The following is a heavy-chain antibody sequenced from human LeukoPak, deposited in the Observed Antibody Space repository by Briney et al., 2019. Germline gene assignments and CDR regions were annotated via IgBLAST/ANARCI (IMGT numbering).Heavy chain of an antibody. Sequence: ASVKVSCKASGYTFTGYYMHWVRQAPGQGLEWMGRINPNSGGTNYAQKFQGRVTMTRDTSISTAYMELSRLRSDDTAVYYCARESISYYDSSGYFDYWGQGTLVTVSS. D-gene: IGHD3-22*01. CDR1: GYTFTGYY. CDR3: ARESISYYDSSGYFDY. CDR2: INPNSGGT. V-gene: IGHV1-2*06. J-gene: IGHJ4*02.